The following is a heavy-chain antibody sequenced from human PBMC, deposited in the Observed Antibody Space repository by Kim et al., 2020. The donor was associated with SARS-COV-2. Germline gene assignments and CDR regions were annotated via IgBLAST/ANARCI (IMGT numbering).Heavy chain of an antibody. V-gene: IGHV4-34*01. CDR1: GGSFSGYY. D-gene: IGHD3-3*01. CDR2: INHSGST. Sequence: SETLSLTCAVYGGSFSGYYWSWIRQPPGKGLEWIGEINHSGSTNYNPSLKSRVTISVDTSKNQFSLKLSSVTAADTAVYYCARRRFMSWEKPSVYFDYWGQGTLVTVSS. J-gene: IGHJ4*02. CDR3: ARRRFMSWEKPSVYFDY.